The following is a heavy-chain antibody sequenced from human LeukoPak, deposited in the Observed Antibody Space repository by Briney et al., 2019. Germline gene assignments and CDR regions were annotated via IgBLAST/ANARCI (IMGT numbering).Heavy chain of an antibody. CDR1: GFXFSSDW. CDR2: INRDGRST. J-gene: IGHJ4*02. CDR3: ARHPYDILTGPSFDY. V-gene: IGHV3-74*01. Sequence: GGSLRLSCAASGFXFSSDWIHWVRQAPGKGRVWVSRINRDGRSTTYADSVKGRFTISRDNAKNTLYLQMNSLRAEDTAVYYYARHPYDILTGPSFDYWGQGTLVTVSS. D-gene: IGHD3-9*01.